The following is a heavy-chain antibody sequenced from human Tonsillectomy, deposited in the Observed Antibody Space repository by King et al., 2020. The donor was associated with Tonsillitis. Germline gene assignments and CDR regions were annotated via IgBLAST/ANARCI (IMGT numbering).Heavy chain of an antibody. V-gene: IGHV3-72*01. J-gene: IGHJ4*02. Sequence: VQLVESGGGLAQPGGSLRLSCAAAGFTFSDHYMDWVRQAPGKVLEWVARIRNKANSYTTEYAASVKGRFTISRDDSENSLYLQMNSLKIEDTAVYHCAKGYCTGGSCYSGDYWGQGTLVTVSS. CDR3: AKGYCTGGSCYSGDY. D-gene: IGHD2-15*01. CDR1: GFTFSDHY. CDR2: IRNKANSYTT.